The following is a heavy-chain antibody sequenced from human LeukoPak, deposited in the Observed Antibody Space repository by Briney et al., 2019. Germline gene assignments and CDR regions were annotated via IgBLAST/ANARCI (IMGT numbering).Heavy chain of an antibody. V-gene: IGHV3-23*01. CDR1: GFTFSNYA. Sequence: PGGSLRLSCAASGFTFSNYAMNWVRQAPGKGLEWVSGISSSGDKTYYADSVKGRFTISRDNSKNTVHLQMSSLRAEDTAVYYCAKGEITMVVVVMTNWGQGNMVTVSS. CDR3: AKGEITMVVVVMTN. CDR2: ISSSGDKT. D-gene: IGHD3-22*01. J-gene: IGHJ4*02.